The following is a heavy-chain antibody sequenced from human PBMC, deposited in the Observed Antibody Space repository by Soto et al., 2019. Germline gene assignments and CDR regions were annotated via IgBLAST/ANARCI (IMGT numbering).Heavy chain of an antibody. CDR1: GFTFSRYA. J-gene: IGHJ5*02. Sequence: PGGSLRLSCAASGFTFSRYAMSWVRQAPGKGLEWVSAISGSGGSTYYADSVKGRFTISRDNSKNTLYLQMNSLRAEDTAVYYCAKTHGPAAIHNWFDPWGQGTLVTVSS. CDR3: AKTHGPAAIHNWFDP. D-gene: IGHD2-2*01. CDR2: ISGSGGST. V-gene: IGHV3-23*01.